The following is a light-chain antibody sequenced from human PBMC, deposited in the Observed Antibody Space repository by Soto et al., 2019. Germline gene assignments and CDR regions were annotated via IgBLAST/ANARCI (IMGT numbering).Light chain of an antibody. Sequence: QSALTQPASVSGSPGQSITISCTGTSSDVGGYNYVSWYQQHPGKAPKLMIYDVSNRPSGVSNRFSGSKSGNTASLTIPGLQAEDEADYYCSSYTSSNPYVFGTGT. CDR2: DVS. J-gene: IGLJ1*01. CDR1: SSDVGGYNY. CDR3: SSYTSSNPYV. V-gene: IGLV2-14*01.